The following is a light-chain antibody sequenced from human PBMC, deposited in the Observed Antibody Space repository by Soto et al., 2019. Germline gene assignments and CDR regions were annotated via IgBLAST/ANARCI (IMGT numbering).Light chain of an antibody. CDR2: GAS. J-gene: IGKJ2*01. CDR3: RQYGSSPPYT. CDR1: QSVSSSY. V-gene: IGKV3-20*01. Sequence: EIVLTQSPGTLSLSPGERATLSCRASQSVSSSYLAWYQQKPGHAPRLLIYGASSRATGIPDRFSGSESGTGLTLTISRLEPEDSAVYYCRQYGSSPPYTFGQGTKLEIK.